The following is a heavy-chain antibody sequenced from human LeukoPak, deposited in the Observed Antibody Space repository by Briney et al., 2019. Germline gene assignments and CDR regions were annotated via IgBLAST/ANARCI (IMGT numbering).Heavy chain of an antibody. CDR3: AIGCSSTSCPGPFDY. D-gene: IGHD2-2*01. CDR2: INHSGST. V-gene: IGHV4-34*01. CDR1: GGSFSGYY. J-gene: IGHJ4*02. Sequence: PSETLSLTCAVYGGSFSGYYWSWIRQPAGKGLEWIGEINHSGSTNYNPSLKSRVTISVDTSKNQFSLKLSSVTAADTAVYYCAIGCSSTSCPGPFDYWGQGTLVTVSS.